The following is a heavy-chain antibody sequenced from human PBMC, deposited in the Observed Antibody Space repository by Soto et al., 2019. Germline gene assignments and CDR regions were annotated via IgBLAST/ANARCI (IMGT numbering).Heavy chain of an antibody. D-gene: IGHD2-2*01. CDR3: ARGGRESQLLHYYYYGMDV. J-gene: IGHJ6*02. CDR2: IIPIFGTA. V-gene: IGHV1-69*12. Sequence: QVQLVQSGAEVKKPGSSVKVSCKASGGTFSSYAISWVRQAPGQGLEWMGGIIPIFGTANYAQKFQGRVTITADESTSTAYMELSSLRSEDTAVYYCARGGRESQLLHYYYYGMDVWGQGTTVTVSS. CDR1: GGTFSSYA.